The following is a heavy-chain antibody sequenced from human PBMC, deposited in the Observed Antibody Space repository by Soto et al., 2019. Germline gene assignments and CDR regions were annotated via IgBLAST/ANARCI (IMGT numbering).Heavy chain of an antibody. Sequence: SETMSLTCSVSDDSIISDKYYWGWIRKPPGKGLEWIGSIYYRGNANYNPSLKRRVTISVDTSKNQVSLKLSSVTAADTAVYYCARRSYCSSTSCPYYYYYYYMDVWGKGTTVTVSS. J-gene: IGHJ6*03. D-gene: IGHD2-2*01. CDR2: IYYRGNA. V-gene: IGHV4-39*07. CDR1: DDSIISDKYY. CDR3: ARRSYCSSTSCPYYYYYYYMDV.